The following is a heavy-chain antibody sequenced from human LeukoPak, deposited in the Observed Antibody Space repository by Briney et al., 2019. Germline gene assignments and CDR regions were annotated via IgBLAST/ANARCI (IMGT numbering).Heavy chain of an antibody. J-gene: IGHJ5*02. CDR2: ISAYNGNT. CDR1: GYTFTSYG. CDR3: ARGFNSSSWRTQNSWFDP. Sequence: GASVKVSCKASGYTFTSYGISWVRQAPGQGLEWMGWISAYNGNTNYAQKLQGRVTMTTDTSTSAAYMELRSLRSDDTAVYYCARGFNSSSWRTQNSWFDPWGQGTLVTVSS. D-gene: IGHD6-13*01. V-gene: IGHV1-18*01.